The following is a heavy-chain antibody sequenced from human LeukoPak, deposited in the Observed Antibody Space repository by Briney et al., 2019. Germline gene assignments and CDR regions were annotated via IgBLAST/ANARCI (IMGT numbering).Heavy chain of an antibody. CDR2: AHYSGST. CDR3: ARETCSVGSCINDF. D-gene: IGHD2-15*01. CDR1: GGSISSSSYY. V-gene: IGHV4-61*01. J-gene: IGHJ4*02. Sequence: RSSETLSLTCTVSGGSISSSSYYWSWIRQPPGKGLEWIGYAHYSGSTNYNPSLKSRVTISVDTSKNQFSLKLSSVTAADTAVYYCARETCSVGSCINDFWGQGTPVTVSS.